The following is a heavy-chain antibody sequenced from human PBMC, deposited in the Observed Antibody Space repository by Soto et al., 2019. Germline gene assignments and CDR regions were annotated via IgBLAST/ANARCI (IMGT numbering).Heavy chain of an antibody. CDR2: ISAYNGNT. J-gene: IGHJ6*02. CDR3: ARVYGDYDYYGMDV. CDR1: GYTFTSYG. Sequence: ASVKVSCKASGYTFTSYGISWVRQAPGQGLEWMGWISAYNGNTNYAQKLQGRVTMTTDTSTSTAYMELRSLRSDDTAVYYCARVYGDYDYYGMDVWAQGTTVTVSS. V-gene: IGHV1-18*01. D-gene: IGHD4-17*01.